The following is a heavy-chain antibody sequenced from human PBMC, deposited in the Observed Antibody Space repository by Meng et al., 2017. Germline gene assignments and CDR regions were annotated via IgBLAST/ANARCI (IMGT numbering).Heavy chain of an antibody. CDR1: GGTFSSYA. CDR3: ARGEQVQQQLVLWFDP. Sequence: PVKVSCKASGGTFSSYAISWVRQAPGQGLEWMGGIIPIFGTANYAQKFQGRVTITADKSTSTAYMELSSLRSEDTAVYYCARGEQVQQQLVLWFDPWGQGTLVTVSS. J-gene: IGHJ5*02. D-gene: IGHD6-13*01. V-gene: IGHV1-69*06. CDR2: IIPIFGTA.